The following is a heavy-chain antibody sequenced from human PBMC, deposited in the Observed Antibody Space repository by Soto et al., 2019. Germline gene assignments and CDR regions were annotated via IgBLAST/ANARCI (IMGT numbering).Heavy chain of an antibody. Sequence: XETLSLTCTVSGCSISSYYWSWIRQPAGKGLEWIGRIYTSGSTNYNPSLKSRVTMSVDTSKNQFSLKLSSVTAADTAVYYCARAVACSGGSCYSNWFDPWGQGSLVTAPQ. CDR3: ARAVACSGGSCYSNWFDP. CDR2: IYTSGST. J-gene: IGHJ5*02. CDR1: GCSISSYY. D-gene: IGHD2-15*01. V-gene: IGHV4-4*07.